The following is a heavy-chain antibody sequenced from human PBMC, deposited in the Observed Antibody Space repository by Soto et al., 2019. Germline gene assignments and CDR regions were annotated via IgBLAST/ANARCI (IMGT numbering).Heavy chain of an antibody. CDR3: ARAIFGVVTHYYYYGMDV. J-gene: IGHJ6*02. CDR2: IYHSGST. CDR1: GGSISSSNW. Sequence: SETLSLTCAVSGGSISSSNWWSWVRQPPGKGLEWIGEIYHSGSTNYNPSLKSRVTISVDKSKNQFSLKLSSVTAADTAMYYCARAIFGVVTHYYYYGMDVWGQGTTVT. V-gene: IGHV4-4*02. D-gene: IGHD3-3*01.